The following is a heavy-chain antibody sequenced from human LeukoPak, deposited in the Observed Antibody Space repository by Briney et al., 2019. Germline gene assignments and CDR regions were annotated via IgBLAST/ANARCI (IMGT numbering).Heavy chain of an antibody. V-gene: IGHV1-2*02. CDR2: INPNSGGT. Sequence: ASVKVSCKASGYTFTSYDINWVRQAPGQGLEWMGWINPNSGGTNYAQKFQGRVTMTRDTSISTAYMELSRLRSDDTAVYYCARYQGGSYSAFDYWGQGTLVTVSS. CDR1: GYTFTSYD. D-gene: IGHD1-26*01. CDR3: ARYQGGSYSAFDY. J-gene: IGHJ4*02.